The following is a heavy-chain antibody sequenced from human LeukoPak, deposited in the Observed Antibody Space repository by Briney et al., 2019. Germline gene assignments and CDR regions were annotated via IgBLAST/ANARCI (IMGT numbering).Heavy chain of an antibody. Sequence: ASVKVSCKASGYTFTGYYMHWVRRAPGQGLEWMGWINPNSGGTNYAQKFQGWVIMTRDTSISTAYMELSRLRSDDTAVYYCARERGPLGYCSGGSCYFDGMDVWGQGTTVTVSS. CDR3: ARERGPLGYCSGGSCYFDGMDV. D-gene: IGHD2-15*01. J-gene: IGHJ6*02. V-gene: IGHV1-2*04. CDR1: GYTFTGYY. CDR2: INPNSGGT.